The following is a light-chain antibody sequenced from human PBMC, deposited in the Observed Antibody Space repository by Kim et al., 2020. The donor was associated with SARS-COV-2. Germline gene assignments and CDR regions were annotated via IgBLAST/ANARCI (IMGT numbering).Light chain of an antibody. J-gene: IGKJ2*01. CDR1: QGISNF. CDR3: QKYNSATNT. CDR2: SAS. V-gene: IGKV1-27*01. Sequence: SASVGDRVTNTCRGSQGISNFLAWYQQKPGKVPKLLIYSASTSQSGVPSRFSGSGSGTEFTLTISSLQPEDVATYYCQKYNSATNTFGQGTKLEI.